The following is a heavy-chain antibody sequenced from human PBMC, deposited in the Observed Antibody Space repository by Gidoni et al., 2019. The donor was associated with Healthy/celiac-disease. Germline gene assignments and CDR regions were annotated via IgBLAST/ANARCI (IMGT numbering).Heavy chain of an antibody. CDR2: SSGSGGST. CDR1: GFTFSSYA. CDR3: AKVGAIVVVAATQLDY. D-gene: IGHD2-15*01. V-gene: IGHV3-23*01. J-gene: IGHJ4*02. Sequence: EVQLLESGGGLVQPGGSLRLSCAASGFTFSSYAMGWVRPAPGKGLEWVSASSGSGGSTYYEDSVKGRFTISRDNSKNTLYLQMNSLRAEDTAVYYCAKVGAIVVVAATQLDYWGQGTLVTVSS.